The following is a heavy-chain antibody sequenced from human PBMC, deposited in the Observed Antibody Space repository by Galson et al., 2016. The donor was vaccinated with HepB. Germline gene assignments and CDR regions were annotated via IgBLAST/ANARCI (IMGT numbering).Heavy chain of an antibody. CDR3: ARVEGGCSATSCVLDP. J-gene: IGHJ5*02. CDR2: IYHGRTT. D-gene: IGHD2-2*01. Sequence: SETLSLTCDVSGASINSNNWWHWVRQSPGKGLEWIGEIYHGRTTSYNPSLKSRVTISVDKSENQFSLTLTSVTAADTAVYYCARVEGGCSATSCVLDPWGRGTLVTVSS. V-gene: IGHV4-4*02. CDR1: GASINSNNW.